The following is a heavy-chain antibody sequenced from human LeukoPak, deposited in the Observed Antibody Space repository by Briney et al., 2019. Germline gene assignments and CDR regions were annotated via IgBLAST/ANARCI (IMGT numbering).Heavy chain of an antibody. CDR1: GCSFSRHA. CDR3: AKDLHPASTAVVVEGGLDS. D-gene: IGHD3-22*01. V-gene: IGHV3-23*01. Sequence: GGSLRLSCGASGCSFSRHAMTWVRQAPGQGLEWVSTITGTGSNKYYGHSVKGRFTISRDNFNKTLYLEMHSLRAEDTAVYYCAKDLHPASTAVVVEGGLDSWGQGTLVTVSS. CDR2: ITGTGSNK. J-gene: IGHJ4*02.